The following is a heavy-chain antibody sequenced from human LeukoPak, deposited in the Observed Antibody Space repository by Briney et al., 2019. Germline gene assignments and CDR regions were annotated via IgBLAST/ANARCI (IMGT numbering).Heavy chain of an antibody. V-gene: IGHV3-7*01. CDR1: GFTFSSYW. Sequence: GGSLRLSCVASGFTFSSYWMSWFRQAPGKGLEWVANRKHDGSDKYYVDSVKGRFTISRDNAKNSLYLQMDSLRVEDTAVYYCARPSAPDWGQGTLVTVSS. J-gene: IGHJ4*02. D-gene: IGHD2-2*01. CDR3: ARPSAPD. CDR2: RKHDGSDK.